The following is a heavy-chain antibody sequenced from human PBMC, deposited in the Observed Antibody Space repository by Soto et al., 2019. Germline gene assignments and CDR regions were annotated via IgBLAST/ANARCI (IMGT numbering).Heavy chain of an antibody. CDR1: GFIFSTFG. D-gene: IGHD6-6*01. CDR2: TWYDGSNA. J-gene: IGHJ6*02. Sequence: QVQLVESGGGVVQPGRSLRLSCATSGFIFSTFGMHWIRQAPGKGLEWVADTWYDGSNAVSADSVKGRFTISRDNSKNTLYLQMSGLRSEETAVYYCAREPLKARPSAMDVWGQGTTVTVSS. V-gene: IGHV3-33*08. CDR3: AREPLKARPSAMDV.